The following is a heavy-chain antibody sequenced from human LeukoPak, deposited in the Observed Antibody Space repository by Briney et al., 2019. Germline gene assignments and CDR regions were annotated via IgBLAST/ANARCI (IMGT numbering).Heavy chain of an antibody. CDR3: ARGGVDYYGSGSSYYYYMDV. J-gene: IGHJ6*03. CDR2: IYSGGST. V-gene: IGHV3-66*01. Sequence: PGGSLRLSCAASGFTVSSNYMSWVRQAPGKGLEWVSVIYSGGSTYYADSVKGRFTISRDNSKNTLYLQMNSLRAEDTAVYYCARGGVDYYGSGSSYYYYMDVWGKGTTVTVSS. D-gene: IGHD3-10*01. CDR1: GFTVSSNY.